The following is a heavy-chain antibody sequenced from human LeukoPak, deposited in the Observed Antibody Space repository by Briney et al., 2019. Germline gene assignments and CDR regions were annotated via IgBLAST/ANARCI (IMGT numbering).Heavy chain of an antibody. CDR1: GYSISSGYY. V-gene: IGHV4-38-2*01. CDR2: IYHSGST. D-gene: IGHD6-19*01. CDR3: ARVLAVAGVDY. J-gene: IGHJ4*02. Sequence: PSETLSLTCVVSGYSISSGYYWGWIRQPPGKGLEWIGSIYHSGSTYYNPSLKSRVTISVDTSKNQFSLKLSSVIAADTAVYNCARVLAVAGVDYWGQGTLVTVSS.